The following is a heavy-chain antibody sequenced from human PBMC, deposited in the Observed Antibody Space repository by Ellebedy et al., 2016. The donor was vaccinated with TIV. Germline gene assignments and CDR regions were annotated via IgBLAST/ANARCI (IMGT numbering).Heavy chain of an antibody. CDR3: ARTDPWQPIDD. J-gene: IGHJ4*02. CDR2: VYYSGSP. V-gene: IGHV4-39*01. CDR1: GGSVSSTRSY. Sequence: MPSETLSLTCSVSGGSVSSTRSYWAWIRQPPGKGLEYIGSVYYSGSPYYNPSFKSRVTLSADTSKSQFSLNLRTVTAADTAVYYCARTDPWQPIDDWGQGILVSVSS. D-gene: IGHD2-21*02.